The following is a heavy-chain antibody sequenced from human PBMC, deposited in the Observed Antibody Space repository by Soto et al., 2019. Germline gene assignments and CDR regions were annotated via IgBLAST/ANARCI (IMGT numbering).Heavy chain of an antibody. CDR3: ARDSGYSSAYWEHYFDY. V-gene: IGHV3-53*01. J-gene: IGHJ4*02. CDR2: ISSGGDP. CDR1: GFSIRDKL. D-gene: IGHD3-16*01. Sequence: PACSLRLGCATSGFSIRDKLMSWVRQAPGKGLEWISVISSGGDPSYADSVKGRFTISRDITKNTLFLQMTSLRADDTAVYFCARDSGYSSAYWEHYFDYWAQGTLVTVSS.